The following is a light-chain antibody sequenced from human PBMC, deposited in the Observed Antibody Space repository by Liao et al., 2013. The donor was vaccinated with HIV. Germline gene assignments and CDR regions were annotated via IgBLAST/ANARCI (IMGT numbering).Light chain of an antibody. J-gene: IGLJ2*01. CDR3: QAWDSSTVV. CDR1: KLGDKY. V-gene: IGLV3-1*01. Sequence: YELTQPPSVSVSPGQTASITCSGDKLGDKYACWYQQKTDQAPVLVIFYDTDRPSGIPERFSGSNSGNTATLTISGTQAMDEADYYCQAWDSSTVVFGGGTKLTVL. CDR2: YDT.